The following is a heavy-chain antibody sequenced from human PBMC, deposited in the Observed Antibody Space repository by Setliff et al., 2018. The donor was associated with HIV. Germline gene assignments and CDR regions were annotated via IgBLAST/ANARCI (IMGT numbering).Heavy chain of an antibody. Sequence: GGSLRLSCAASGFTFSNAWMSWVRQAPGKGLEWVGRIKSKTDGGTTDYVTPVKGRFTISRDHDRNTLNLRLDRLRADDTAVYYCAKSSLIVVVGTDYFDSWGQGTLVTVSS. J-gene: IGHJ4*02. V-gene: IGHV3-15*01. CDR2: IKSKTDGGTT. CDR3: AKSSLIVVVGTDYFDS. CDR1: GFTFSNAW. D-gene: IGHD3-22*01.